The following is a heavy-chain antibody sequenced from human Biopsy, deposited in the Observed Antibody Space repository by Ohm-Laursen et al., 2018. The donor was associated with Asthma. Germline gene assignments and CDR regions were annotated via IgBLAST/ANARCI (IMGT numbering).Heavy chain of an antibody. CDR2: VSSDGHNK. Sequence: SLRLSCAASGFVFSQCGMHWVRQGPGKGLEWVALVSSDGHNKYYEDSVKGRFTISRDNSRKRLYLQINRLTVEDSAVYFCARQSGEDYGDSSGFDIWGQGTKVAVSS. CDR1: GFVFSQCG. V-gene: IGHV3-30*03. D-gene: IGHD3-22*01. CDR3: ARQSGEDYGDSSGFDI. J-gene: IGHJ3*02.